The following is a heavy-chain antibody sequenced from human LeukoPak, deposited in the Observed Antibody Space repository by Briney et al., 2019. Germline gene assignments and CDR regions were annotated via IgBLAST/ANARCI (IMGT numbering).Heavy chain of an antibody. D-gene: IGHD3-10*01. J-gene: IGHJ5*02. Sequence: SETLSLTCTVSGDSISSYYWSWIRQPPGRGLEWIGYIYDSGNTNYNPSLECRVTISVDTSKNQFSLKVRSVTAADTAVYYCARLRHYGSGSYPMTGNWFDPWGQGTLVTVSS. CDR3: ARLRHYGSGSYPMTGNWFDP. CDR2: IYDSGNT. V-gene: IGHV4-59*08. CDR1: GDSISSYY.